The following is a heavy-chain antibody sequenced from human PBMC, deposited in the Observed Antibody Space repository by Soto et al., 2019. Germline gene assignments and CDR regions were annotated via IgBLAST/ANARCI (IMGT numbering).Heavy chain of an antibody. D-gene: IGHD4-17*01. Sequence: EVQLVESGGGLVQPGRPLRLSCVVSGFTFDDYAMPWVRQAPGKGLEWVSIISWNSGSIDYADSVKGRFSISRDNAKNSLYLQMNSLRPEDTALYYCARDVGSGYGDYVRYFDYWGQGTLVTVSS. V-gene: IGHV3-9*01. CDR3: ARDVGSGYGDYVRYFDY. CDR1: GFTFDDYA. CDR2: ISWNSGSI. J-gene: IGHJ4*02.